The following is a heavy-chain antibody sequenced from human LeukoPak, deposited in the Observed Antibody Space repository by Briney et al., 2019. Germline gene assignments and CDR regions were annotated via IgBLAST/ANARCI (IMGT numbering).Heavy chain of an antibody. Sequence: PGGSLRLSCAASGFTFSSYSMNWVRQAPGKGLEWVSYISSSGSTIYYADSVKGRFTISRDNAKNSLYLQMNSLRAEDTAVYYCARGRNLVVTAIGWFDPWGQGTLVTVSS. V-gene: IGHV3-48*04. J-gene: IGHJ5*02. CDR3: ARGRNLVVTAIGWFDP. CDR1: GFTFSSYS. D-gene: IGHD2-21*02. CDR2: ISSSGSTI.